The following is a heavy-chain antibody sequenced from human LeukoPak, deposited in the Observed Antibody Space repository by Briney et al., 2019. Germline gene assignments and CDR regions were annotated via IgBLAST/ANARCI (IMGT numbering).Heavy chain of an antibody. J-gene: IGHJ4*02. CDR3: AKGGDGYNYGSYFDY. V-gene: IGHV3-30*02. Sequence: GGSLRLSCAASGFTFSSNGMHWVRQAPGKGLEWVAFIRYDGNSEFYVDSVKGRFTISRDNSKNTLYLQMNSLRAEDTAVYYCAKGGDGYNYGSYFDYWGQGTLVTLSS. CDR2: IRYDGNSE. CDR1: GFTFSSNG. D-gene: IGHD5-24*01.